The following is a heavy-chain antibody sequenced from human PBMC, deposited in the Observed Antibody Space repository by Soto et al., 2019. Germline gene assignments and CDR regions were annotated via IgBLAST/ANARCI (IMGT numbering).Heavy chain of an antibody. CDR3: ASQFGELLSGWWFDP. CDR1: GGTFSSYA. V-gene: IGHV1-69*13. Sequence: ASVKVSCKASGGTFSSYAISWVRQAPGQGLEWMGGIIPIFGTANYAQKFQGRVTITADESTSTAYMELSSPRSEDTAVYYCASQFGELLSGWWFDPWGQGTLVTVSS. D-gene: IGHD3-10*01. CDR2: IIPIFGTA. J-gene: IGHJ5*02.